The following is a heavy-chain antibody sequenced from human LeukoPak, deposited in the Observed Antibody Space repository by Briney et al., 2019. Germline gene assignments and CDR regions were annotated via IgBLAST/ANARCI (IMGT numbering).Heavy chain of an antibody. CDR1: GGFISSSSYY. CDR2: IYYSGST. J-gene: IGHJ4*02. D-gene: IGHD4-23*01. CDR3: ARAVGTSRNFFDY. V-gene: IGHV4-39*07. Sequence: SETLSLTCTVSGGFISSSSYYWGWIRQPPGKGLEWIGSIYYSGSTYYNPSLKSRVTISVDTSKNQFSLNLSSVTAADTAMYYCARAVGTSRNFFDYWGQGTLVTVSS.